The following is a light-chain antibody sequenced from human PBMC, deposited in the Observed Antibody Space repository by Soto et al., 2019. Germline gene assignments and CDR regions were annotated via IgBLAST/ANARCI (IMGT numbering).Light chain of an antibody. CDR1: QSVSSSY. V-gene: IGKV3-20*01. Sequence: EIVLTQSPGTLSLSPGEGATLSCRASQSVSSSYIAWYQQRPGQTPSPLIYGASTRATGIPDRFSGSGSGTHFTLTISRLEPGDFAVYYCQHFGGTTFTFGQGTRLE. J-gene: IGKJ5*01. CDR2: GAS. CDR3: QHFGGTTFT.